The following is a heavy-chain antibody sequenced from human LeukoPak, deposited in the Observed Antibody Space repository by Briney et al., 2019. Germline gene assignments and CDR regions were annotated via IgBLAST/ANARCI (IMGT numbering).Heavy chain of an antibody. CDR1: GGSFSGYY. V-gene: IGHV4-34*01. Sequence: SETLSLTCAVYGGSFSGYYWSWVRQPPGKGLEWIGEINHSGSTNYNPSLRSRVTISVDTSKNQFSLKLSSVTAADTAVYYCARRVGAGFDYWGQGTLVTVSS. CDR3: ARRVGAGFDY. CDR2: INHSGST. D-gene: IGHD1-26*01. J-gene: IGHJ4*02.